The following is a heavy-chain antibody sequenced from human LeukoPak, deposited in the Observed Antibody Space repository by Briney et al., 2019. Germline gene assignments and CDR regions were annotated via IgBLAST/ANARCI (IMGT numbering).Heavy chain of an antibody. D-gene: IGHD6-19*01. CDR3: ARLSGVAGRDAFDI. J-gene: IGHJ3*02. CDR2: ISAYNGNT. Sequence: ASVKVSCKASGYTFTSYGISWVRQAPGQGLEWMGWISAYNGNTNYAQKLQGRVTMTTDTSTSTAYMELRSLRSDDTAVYYCARLSGVAGRDAFDIWGQGTMVTVSS. V-gene: IGHV1-18*01. CDR1: GYTFTSYG.